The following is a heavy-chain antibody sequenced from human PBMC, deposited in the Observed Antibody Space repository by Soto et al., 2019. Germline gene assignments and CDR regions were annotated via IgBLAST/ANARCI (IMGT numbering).Heavy chain of an antibody. CDR1: GYSFTSYW. CDR3: ARQNTIWRSYRYFHY. Sequence: GESLKISCKGSGYSFTSYWIGWVRQMPGKGLEWMGIIYPGDSDTRYSPSFQGQVTISADKSISTAYLQWSSLKASDTAMYYCARQNTIWRSYRYFHYWGQGTLVTVSS. D-gene: IGHD3-16*02. CDR2: IYPGDSDT. V-gene: IGHV5-51*01. J-gene: IGHJ4*02.